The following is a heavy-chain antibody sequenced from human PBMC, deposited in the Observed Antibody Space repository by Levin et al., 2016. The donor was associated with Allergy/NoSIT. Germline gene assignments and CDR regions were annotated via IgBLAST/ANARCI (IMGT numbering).Heavy chain of an antibody. CDR2: IYPGDSDT. J-gene: IGHJ5*02. V-gene: IGHV5-51*01. CDR1: GYSFTSYW. CDR3: ARHREQLVVMDPGENWFDP. Sequence: GESLKISCKGSGYSFTSYWIGWVRQMPGKGLEWMGIIYPGDSDTRYSPSFQGQVTISADKSISTAYLQWSSLKASDTAMYYCARHREQLVVMDPGENWFDPWGQGTLVTVSS. D-gene: IGHD6-6*01.